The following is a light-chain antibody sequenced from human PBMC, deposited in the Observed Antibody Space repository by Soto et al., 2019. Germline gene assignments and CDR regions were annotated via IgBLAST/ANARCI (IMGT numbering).Light chain of an antibody. CDR1: SSDVGDYDY. CDR3: SSHTSGDTRV. CDR2: EVT. V-gene: IGLV2-14*01. Sequence: QSVLTQPASVSGSPGQSIAISCTGTSSDVGDYDYVSWYQQHPDKAPKLIIYEVTKRPSGVSNRFSGSKSGNTASLTISGLQPDDEADYYCSSHTSGDTRVFGSGTKLTVL. J-gene: IGLJ1*01.